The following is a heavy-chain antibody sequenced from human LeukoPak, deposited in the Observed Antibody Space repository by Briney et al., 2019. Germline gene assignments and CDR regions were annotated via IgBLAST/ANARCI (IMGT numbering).Heavy chain of an antibody. CDR3: ARVSGYDWESFYDY. Sequence: SETLSLTCTVSGGSISSSSYYWGWIRQPPGKGLEWIGSIYYSGSTYYNPSLKSRVTISVDTSKNQFSLRLSSVTAADTAMYYCARVSGYDWESFYDYWGQGSLVTVSS. J-gene: IGHJ4*02. D-gene: IGHD5-12*01. V-gene: IGHV4-39*07. CDR2: IYYSGST. CDR1: GGSISSSSYY.